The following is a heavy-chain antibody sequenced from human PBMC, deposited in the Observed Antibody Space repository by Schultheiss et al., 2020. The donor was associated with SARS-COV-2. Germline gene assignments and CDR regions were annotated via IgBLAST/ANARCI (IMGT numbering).Heavy chain of an antibody. D-gene: IGHD4-17*01. J-gene: IGHJ3*02. V-gene: IGHV3-48*04. CDR3: ASNTVTTRLGAFDI. Sequence: GGSLRLSCAASGFTFSSYSMNWVRQAPGKGLEWVAVISGSGGSTNYADSVKGRFTISRDNAKNSLYLQMNSLRVEDTAVYYCASNTVTTRLGAFDIWGQGTMVTVSS. CDR2: ISGSGGST. CDR1: GFTFSSYS.